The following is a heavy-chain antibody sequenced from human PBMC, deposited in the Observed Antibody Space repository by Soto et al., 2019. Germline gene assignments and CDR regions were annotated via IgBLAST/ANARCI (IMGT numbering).Heavy chain of an antibody. V-gene: IGHV1-18*01. Sequence: ASVKVSCKTSGYTFTSYGISWVRQAPGQGLEWMGWISAYNGNTNYAQKLQGRVTMTTDTSTSTAYMELRSLRSDDTAVYYCARDSLRFLEWLYKQSDYYYYYGMGVWGQGTTVTVSS. CDR3: ARDSLRFLEWLYKQSDYYYYYGMGV. D-gene: IGHD3-3*01. CDR1: GYTFTSYG. J-gene: IGHJ6*02. CDR2: ISAYNGNT.